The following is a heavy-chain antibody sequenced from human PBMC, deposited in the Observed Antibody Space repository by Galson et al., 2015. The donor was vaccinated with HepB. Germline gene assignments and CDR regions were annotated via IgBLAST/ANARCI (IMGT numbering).Heavy chain of an antibody. J-gene: IGHJ4*02. V-gene: IGHV3-21*01. CDR3: ARSRGYDTRDFDY. Sequence: SLRLSCAASGFTFSSYSMNWVRQAPGKGLEWVPSISSTSSYIYYADSVKGRFTISRDNAKNSLYLQMNSLRAEDTAVYYCARSRGYDTRDFDYWGQGTLVTVSS. CDR2: ISSTSSYI. CDR1: GFTFSSYS. D-gene: IGHD5-12*01.